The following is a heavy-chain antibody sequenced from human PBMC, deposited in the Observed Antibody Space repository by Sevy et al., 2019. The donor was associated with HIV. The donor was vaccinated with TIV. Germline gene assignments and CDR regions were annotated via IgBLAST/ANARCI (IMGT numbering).Heavy chain of an antibody. CDR2: IIPIFGTA. V-gene: IGHV1-69*13. CDR3: ARVMVRGVIVDP. J-gene: IGHJ5*02. CDR1: GGTFSSYA. D-gene: IGHD3-10*01. Sequence: ASVKVSCKASGGTFSSYAIRWVRQAPGQGLEWMGGIIPIFGTANYAQKFQGRVTITADESTSTAYMELSSLRSEDTAVYYCARVMVRGVIVDPWGQGTLVTVSS.